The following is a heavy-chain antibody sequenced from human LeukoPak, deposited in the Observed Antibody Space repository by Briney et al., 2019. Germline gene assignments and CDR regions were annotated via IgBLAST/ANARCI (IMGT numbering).Heavy chain of an antibody. J-gene: IGHJ4*02. Sequence: GGSLRLSCAASGFTFSSYGVHWVRQAPGKGLEWVAVISYDGSNKYYADSVKGRFTISRDNSKNTLYLQMNSLRAEDTAVYYCAKVKGRSYDFWSGYYEYYFDYWGQGTLVTVSS. CDR1: GFTFSSYG. CDR3: AKVKGRSYDFWSGYYEYYFDY. V-gene: IGHV3-30*18. CDR2: ISYDGSNK. D-gene: IGHD3-3*01.